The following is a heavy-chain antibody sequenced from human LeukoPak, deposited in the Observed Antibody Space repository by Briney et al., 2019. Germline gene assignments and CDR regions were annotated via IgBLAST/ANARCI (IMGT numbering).Heavy chain of an antibody. CDR3: ARDLEDSSPFGAFDM. CDR2: ITNSGKDT. CDR1: GFTFVSYA. Sequence: GGSLRLSCAASGFTFVSYAMSWVRQAPGKGLEWVSAITNSGKDTYYADSVKGRFTFSRDISKNTLYLHMNSLRADDTAVYYCARDLEDSSPFGAFDMWGQGTMVTVSS. V-gene: IGHV3-23*01. J-gene: IGHJ3*02. D-gene: IGHD3-22*01.